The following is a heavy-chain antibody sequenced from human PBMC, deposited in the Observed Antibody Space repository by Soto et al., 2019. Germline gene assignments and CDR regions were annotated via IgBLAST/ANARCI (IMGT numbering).Heavy chain of an antibody. Sequence: SETLSLTCAVSGVPISSGGYSWSWIRQPPGKGLEWIGYIYHSGSTYYNPSLKSRVTISVDRSKNQFSLKLSSVTAADTAVYYCARAPTMTLNRKNAFDIWGQGTMVTVSS. CDR2: IYHSGST. D-gene: IGHD3-22*01. CDR1: GVPISSGGYS. CDR3: ARAPTMTLNRKNAFDI. J-gene: IGHJ3*02. V-gene: IGHV4-30-2*01.